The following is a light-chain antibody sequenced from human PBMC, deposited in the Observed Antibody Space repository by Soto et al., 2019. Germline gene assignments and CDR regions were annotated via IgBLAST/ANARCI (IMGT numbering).Light chain of an antibody. CDR1: QSLVHSDGNTY. CDR2: EVS. CDR3: MQATHWPYT. J-gene: IGKJ2*01. Sequence: DVVMTQSPLSLPVTLGQPASISCRSSQSLVHSDGNTYLNWFQQRPGQSPRRLIYEVSNRDSGVPDRFSGGGSGTDFTLKISRVEAEDVAVYYCMQATHWPYTFGQGTKLEVK. V-gene: IGKV2-30*02.